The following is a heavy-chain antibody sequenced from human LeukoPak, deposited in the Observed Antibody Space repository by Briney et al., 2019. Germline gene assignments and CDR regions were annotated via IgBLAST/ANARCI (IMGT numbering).Heavy chain of an antibody. CDR3: AKDGRYCSGGSPCWVYYYGMDV. Sequence: PGESLKISCAASGFTFSSYAMSWVRQAPGKGLEWVSAISGSGGSTYYADSVKGRFTISRDNSKNTLYLQMNSLRAEDTAVYYCAKDGRYCSGGSPCWVYYYGMDVWGQGTTVTVSS. D-gene: IGHD2-15*01. CDR2: ISGSGGST. J-gene: IGHJ6*02. CDR1: GFTFSSYA. V-gene: IGHV3-23*01.